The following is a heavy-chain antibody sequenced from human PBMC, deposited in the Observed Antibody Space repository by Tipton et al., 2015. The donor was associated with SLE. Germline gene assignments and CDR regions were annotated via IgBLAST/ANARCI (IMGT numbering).Heavy chain of an antibody. V-gene: IGHV4-30-2*04. J-gene: IGHJ6*02. CDR3: ARVGSFYGMDV. D-gene: IGHD6-19*01. Sequence: NPSLKSRVTISVDTSKNQFSLKLSSVTAADTAVYYCARVGSFYGMDVWGQGTTVTVSS.